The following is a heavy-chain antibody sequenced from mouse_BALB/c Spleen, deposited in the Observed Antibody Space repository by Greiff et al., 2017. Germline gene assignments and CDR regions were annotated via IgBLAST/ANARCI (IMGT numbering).Heavy chain of an antibody. V-gene: IGHV5-4*02. D-gene: IGHD2-14*01. J-gene: IGHJ3*01. CDR3: ARSYYRYDEDGSWFAY. CDR2: ISDGGSYT. Sequence: EVKLMESGGGLVKPGGSLKLSCAASGFTFSDYYMYWVRQTPEKRLEWVATISDGGSYTYYPDSVKGRFTISRDNAKNNLYLQMSSLKSEDTAMYYCARSYYRYDEDGSWFAYWGQGTLVTVSA. CDR1: GFTFSDYY.